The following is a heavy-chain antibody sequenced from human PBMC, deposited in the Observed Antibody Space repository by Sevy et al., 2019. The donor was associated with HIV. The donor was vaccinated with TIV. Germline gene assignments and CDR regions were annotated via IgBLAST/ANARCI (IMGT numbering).Heavy chain of an antibody. D-gene: IGHD3-10*01. CDR1: GFSFRTYT. V-gene: IGHV3-21*01. Sequence: GGSLRLSCAASGFSFRTYTMNWVRQAPGKGLEWVSSISYSSNYIYYADSVKGRFTISRDNAKNSLYLQRNNLRAEDTAVYYCARPYGSGSWEAFDIWVQGTMVTVSS. J-gene: IGHJ3*02. CDR2: ISYSSNYI. CDR3: ARPYGSGSWEAFDI.